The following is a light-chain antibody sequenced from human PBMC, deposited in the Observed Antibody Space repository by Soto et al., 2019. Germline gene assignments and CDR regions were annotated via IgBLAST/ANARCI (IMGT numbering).Light chain of an antibody. CDR3: QHYGSSPWT. CDR2: RAS. CDR1: QSVGGNY. J-gene: IGKJ1*01. V-gene: IGKV3-20*01. Sequence: EIVLTQSPGTPSLSPGERATLSCRASQSVGGNYLAWFQQKPGQAPRLLVYRASNRAAGIPDRFSGGGSGTDFTLTISSLEPEDFAVYYCQHYGSSPWTFGQGTEVEVK.